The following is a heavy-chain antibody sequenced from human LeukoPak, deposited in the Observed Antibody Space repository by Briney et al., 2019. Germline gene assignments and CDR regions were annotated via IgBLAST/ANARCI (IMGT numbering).Heavy chain of an antibody. CDR3: ARTRVIVATIGDFDY. Sequence: GGSLRLSCAASGFTFSSYSMNWVRQAPGKGLEWVSSISSSSSYIYYADSVKGRFTISRDNAKNSLYLQMNSLRAEDTAVYYCARTRVIVATIGDFDYWGQGTLVTVSS. CDR1: GFTFSSYS. V-gene: IGHV3-21*01. CDR2: ISSSSSYI. D-gene: IGHD5-12*01. J-gene: IGHJ4*02.